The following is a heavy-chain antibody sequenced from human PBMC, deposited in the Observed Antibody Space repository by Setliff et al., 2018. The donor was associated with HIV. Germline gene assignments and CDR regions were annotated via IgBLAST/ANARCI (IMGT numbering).Heavy chain of an antibody. CDR3: ARDPFVLRFLERLVYFDY. V-gene: IGHV4-31*02. CDR2: VYYSGST. D-gene: IGHD3-3*01. CDR1: GGSISSSGYY. J-gene: IGHJ4*02. Sequence: TLSLTCSVSGGSISSSGYYWSWIRQHPGKGLDWIGRVYYSGSTDYNPSLQSRATLFIDTSKNQFSLKLTSVIAADTAIYYCARDPFVLRFLERLVYFDYWGQGKLVTVSS.